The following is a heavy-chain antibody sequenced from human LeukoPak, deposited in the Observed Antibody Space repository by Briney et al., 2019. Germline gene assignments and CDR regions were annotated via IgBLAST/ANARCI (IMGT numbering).Heavy chain of an antibody. CDR3: ARNSSGYRRHDY. CDR1: GFTFGSYW. Sequence: GSLRLSCAASGFTFGSYWMSWVRQAPGKGLEWVANIKQDGSEKYYVDSVKGRFTISRDNAKNSLYLQMNSLRAEDTAVYYCARNSSGYRRHDYWGQGTLVTVSS. CDR2: IKQDGSEK. J-gene: IGHJ4*02. V-gene: IGHV3-7*01. D-gene: IGHD3-22*01.